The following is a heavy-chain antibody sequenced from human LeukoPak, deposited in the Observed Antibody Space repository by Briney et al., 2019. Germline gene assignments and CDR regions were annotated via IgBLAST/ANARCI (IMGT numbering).Heavy chain of an antibody. V-gene: IGHV3-21*01. CDR1: GFTFDDYG. CDR2: ISSSSSYM. Sequence: GGSLRLSCAASGFTFDDYGMSWVRQAPGKGLEWDSSISSSSSYMYYADSVEGRFTISRDNPKNSLSLQMNNLTLDDTAVYYCAREGLLVNGGFDIWGQGTMISVSS. CDR3: AREGLLVNGGFDI. D-gene: IGHD3/OR15-3a*01. J-gene: IGHJ3*02.